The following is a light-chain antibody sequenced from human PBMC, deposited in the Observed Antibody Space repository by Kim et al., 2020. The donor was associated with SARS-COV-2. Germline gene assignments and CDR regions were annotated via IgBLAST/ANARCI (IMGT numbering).Light chain of an antibody. J-gene: IGKJ4*01. Sequence: LSPGERATHSCRASQSVSTAVAWFQHKPGQATRLLNHDASYRATGIPARFSGSGSGTDFTLTITGLQAEDFAVYYCQQREDWPLTFGGGTKVDIK. CDR1: QSVSTA. CDR3: QQREDWPLT. CDR2: DAS. V-gene: IGKV3-11*01.